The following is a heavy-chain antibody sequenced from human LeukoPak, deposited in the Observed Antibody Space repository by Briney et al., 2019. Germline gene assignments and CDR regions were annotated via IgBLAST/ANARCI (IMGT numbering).Heavy chain of an antibody. V-gene: IGHV4-59*08. CDR3: ARLGTYSFAFDY. J-gene: IGHJ4*02. Sequence: SETLSLTCTVSGGSISSYYWSWIRQPPGKGLEWIGYIYYSGSTNYNPSLRSRVTISVDTSKNQFSLKLSSVTAADTAVYYCARLGTYSFAFDYWGQGTLVTVSS. CDR2: IYYSGST. CDR1: GGSISSYY. D-gene: IGHD1-1*01.